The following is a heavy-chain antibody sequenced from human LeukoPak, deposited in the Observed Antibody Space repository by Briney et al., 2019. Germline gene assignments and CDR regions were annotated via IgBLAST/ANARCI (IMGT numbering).Heavy chain of an antibody. J-gene: IGHJ2*01. Sequence: TGGSLRLSCAASGFTVSSNYMSWVRQAPGKGLEWVSYISSSSSTIYYADSVKGRFTISRDNAKNSLYLQMNSLRAEDTAVYYCARSYCGGDCYISGLTSWYFDLWGRGTLVTVSS. CDR2: ISSSSSTI. V-gene: IGHV3-48*01. CDR3: ARSYCGGDCYISGLTSWYFDL. D-gene: IGHD2-21*02. CDR1: GFTVSSNY.